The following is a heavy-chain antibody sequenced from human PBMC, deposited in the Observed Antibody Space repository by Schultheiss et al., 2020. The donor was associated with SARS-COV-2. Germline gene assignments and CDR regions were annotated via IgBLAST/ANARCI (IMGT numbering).Heavy chain of an antibody. D-gene: IGHD6-6*01. CDR1: GFTFSDYY. Sequence: GGSLRLSCAASGFTFSDYYMSWIRQAPGKGLEWVSAISGSGNNTHYADSVKGRFTISRDNSKNTLYLQMNSLRAEDTAVYYCAKDSDSSSSKFDYWGQGTLVTVSS. CDR2: ISGSGNNT. V-gene: IGHV3-23*01. J-gene: IGHJ4*02. CDR3: AKDSDSSSSKFDY.